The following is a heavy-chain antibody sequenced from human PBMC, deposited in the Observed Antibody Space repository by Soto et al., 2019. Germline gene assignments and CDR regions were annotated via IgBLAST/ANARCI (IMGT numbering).Heavy chain of an antibody. CDR3: ARYRSEPVDGYTLDY. V-gene: IGHV4-59*01. D-gene: IGHD1-1*01. CDR1: GGSISSNY. J-gene: IGHJ4*02. CDR2: VYNSGST. Sequence: SETLSLTCTVSGGSISSNYWTCIRHPPGKGLEWIGYVYNSGSTNYNPSLKSRVTISEDTSKSQFSLKVNSMTAADTAVYYCARYRSEPVDGYTLDYWCQAILGTVSS.